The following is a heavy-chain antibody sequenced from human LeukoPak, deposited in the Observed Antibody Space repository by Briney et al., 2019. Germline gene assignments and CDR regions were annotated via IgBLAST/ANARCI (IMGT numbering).Heavy chain of an antibody. CDR1: GGSFSGYY. CDR3: AGLVWFGEPYNDF. J-gene: IGHJ4*02. V-gene: IGHV4-34*01. D-gene: IGHD3-10*01. Sequence: SETLSLTCAVYGGSFSGYYWSWIRQPPGKGLEWIGEINHSGSTRYTPSRKSRVTISVDTTKNQFSLKMSSVAAADMAVYDCAGLVWFGEPYNDFWGQGTLVTVSS. CDR2: INHSGST.